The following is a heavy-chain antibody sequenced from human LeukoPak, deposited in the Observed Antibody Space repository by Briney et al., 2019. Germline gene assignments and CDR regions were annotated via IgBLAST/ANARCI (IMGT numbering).Heavy chain of an antibody. CDR2: INPSDGST. CDR1: GYTFTTYY. CDR3: ARRSHQLQSDY. V-gene: IGHV1-46*01. Sequence: ASVKVSCKASGYTFTTYYMHWVRQAPGQGLEWMGIINPSDGSTTYPQKFQGRVTMTRDTSTSTIYVELSSLRSEDTAVYYCARRSHQLQSDYWGQGTLVTVSS. J-gene: IGHJ4*02. D-gene: IGHD2-2*01.